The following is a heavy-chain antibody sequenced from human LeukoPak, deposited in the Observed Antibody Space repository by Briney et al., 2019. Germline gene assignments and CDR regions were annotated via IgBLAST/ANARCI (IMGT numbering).Heavy chain of an antibody. J-gene: IGHJ4*02. CDR1: GGSISSYY. Sequence: SETLSLTCTVSGGSISSYYWSWIRQPAGKGLEWIGRIYTSGSTNYNPSLKSRVTMSVDTSKNQFSLKLSSVTAADTAVYYCAREVVAARAAPFDYWGQGTLVTVSS. V-gene: IGHV4-4*07. D-gene: IGHD6-6*01. CDR2: IYTSGST. CDR3: AREVVAARAAPFDY.